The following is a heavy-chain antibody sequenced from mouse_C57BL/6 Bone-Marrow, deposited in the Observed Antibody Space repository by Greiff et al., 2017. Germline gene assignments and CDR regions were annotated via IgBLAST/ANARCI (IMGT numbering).Heavy chain of an antibody. CDR1: GYTFTSYW. Sequence: EVQLQQSGTVLARPGASVKMSCKTSGYTFTSYWMHWVKQRPGQGLEWIGAIYPGNSDTSYNQKFKGKAKLTAVTSASTAYMELSSLTNEDSAVYYCTNYGSSPYAMDYWGQGTSVTVSS. V-gene: IGHV1-5*01. D-gene: IGHD1-1*01. CDR3: TNYGSSPYAMDY. J-gene: IGHJ4*01. CDR2: IYPGNSDT.